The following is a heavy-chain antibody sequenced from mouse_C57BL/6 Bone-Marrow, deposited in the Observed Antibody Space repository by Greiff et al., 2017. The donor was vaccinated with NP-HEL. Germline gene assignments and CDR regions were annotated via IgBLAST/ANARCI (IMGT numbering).Heavy chain of an antibody. J-gene: IGHJ1*03. CDR3: ARAGAYYGSRRDWYFDV. CDR1: GYTFTSYT. V-gene: IGHV1-4*01. CDR2: INPSSGYT. Sequence: QVQLQQSGAELARPGASVKMSCKASGYTFTSYTMHWVKQRPGQGLEWIGYINPSSGYTKYNQKFKDKATLTADKSSSTAYMQLCSLTSEDSAVYYCARAGAYYGSRRDWYFDVWGTGTTVTVSS. D-gene: IGHD1-1*01.